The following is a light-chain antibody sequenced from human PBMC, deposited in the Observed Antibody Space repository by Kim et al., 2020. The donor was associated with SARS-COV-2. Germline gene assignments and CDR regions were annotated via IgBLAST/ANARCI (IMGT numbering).Light chain of an antibody. CDR3: QQYNSYPVT. Sequence: DIQMTQSPSTLSAFVGDRVTITCRASQSISNWLAWYQQKPGKAPKLLIYKSSSLQSGVPSRFGGSESGTEFTLTISSLQPDDFATYYCQQYNSYPVTFGGGTKVDIK. CDR2: KSS. CDR1: QSISNW. V-gene: IGKV1-5*03. J-gene: IGKJ4*01.